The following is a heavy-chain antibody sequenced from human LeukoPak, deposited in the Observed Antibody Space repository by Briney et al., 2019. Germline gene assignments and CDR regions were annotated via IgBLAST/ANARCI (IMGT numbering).Heavy chain of an antibody. D-gene: IGHD3-16*02. CDR3: AREGPLPHY. CDR1: GFTFSNYE. CDR2: ISSSGSNI. V-gene: IGHV3-48*03. J-gene: IGHJ4*02. Sequence: GGSLRLSCAASGFTFSNYEMHWVRQAPGKGLEWVSYISSSGSNIYHTDSVKGRFTVSRDNAKNSLYLQMNSLRAEDTAIYYCAREGPLPHYWGQGTLVTVSS.